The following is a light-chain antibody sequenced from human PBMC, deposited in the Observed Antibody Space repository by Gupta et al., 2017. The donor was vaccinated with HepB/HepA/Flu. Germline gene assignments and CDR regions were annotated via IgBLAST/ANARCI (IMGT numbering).Light chain of an antibody. CDR2: NNN. CDR3: ASWDDSLNVI. Sequence: QSVLTQPPSASGTPGQRVTISCSGSSPNIGSNSVSWYQQLPGTAPKVLIYNNNQRPSVVPHRFSGSNSGTSASLAISGLQSEDEAHYYCASWDDSLNVIFGGGTKLTVL. CDR1: SPNIGSNS. V-gene: IGLV1-44*01. J-gene: IGLJ2*01.